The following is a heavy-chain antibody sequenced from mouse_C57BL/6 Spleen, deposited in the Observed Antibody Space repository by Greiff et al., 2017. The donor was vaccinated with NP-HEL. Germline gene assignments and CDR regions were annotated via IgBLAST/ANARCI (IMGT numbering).Heavy chain of an antibody. D-gene: IGHD4-1*01. V-gene: IGHV1-61*01. CDR2: IYPSDSET. J-gene: IGHJ2*01. CDR3: ARWELGYFDY. CDR1: GYTFTSYW. Sequence: VQLQQSGAELVRPGSSVKLSCKASGYTFTSYWMDWVKQRPGQGLEWIGNIYPSDSETNYNQKFKDKATLTVDKSSSTAYMQLSSLTSEDSAVYYCARWELGYFDYWGQGTTLTVSS.